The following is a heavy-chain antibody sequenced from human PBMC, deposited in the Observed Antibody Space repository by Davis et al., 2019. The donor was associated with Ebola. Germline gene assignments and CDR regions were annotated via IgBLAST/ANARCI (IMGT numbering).Heavy chain of an antibody. V-gene: IGHV4-59*08. CDR3: ARVPRSSSSGRYFDY. D-gene: IGHD6-6*01. CDR2: VHYSGSP. J-gene: IGHJ4*02. CDR1: GGSISSDY. Sequence: PSETLSLTCSVSGGSISSDYWSWLRQPPGKGLEWIGNVHYSGSPTYNPSLKSRVSISVDTSKNQFSLNVSSVTAADTAVYYCARVPRSSSSGRYFDYWGQGTPVTVSS.